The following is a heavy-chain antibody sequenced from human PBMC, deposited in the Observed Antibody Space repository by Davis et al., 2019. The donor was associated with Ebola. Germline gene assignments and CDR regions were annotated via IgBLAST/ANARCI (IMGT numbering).Heavy chain of an antibody. D-gene: IGHD3-10*01. Sequence: PGGSLRLSCAASGFTFSSYSMNWVRQAPGKGLEWVSYISSSSSTIYYADSVKGRFTISRDNAKNSLYLQMNSLRDEDTAVYYCARDSRLYYYGSGSYNKGLGGLFDYWGQGTLVTVSS. CDR3: ARDSRLYYYGSGSYNKGLGGLFDY. V-gene: IGHV3-48*02. CDR2: ISSSSSTI. CDR1: GFTFSSYS. J-gene: IGHJ4*02.